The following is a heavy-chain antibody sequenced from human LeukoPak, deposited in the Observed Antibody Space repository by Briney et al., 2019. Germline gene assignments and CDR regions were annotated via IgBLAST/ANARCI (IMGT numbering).Heavy chain of an antibody. CDR1: GYTFTSYG. CDR2: ISGSNGNT. V-gene: IGHV1-18*01. J-gene: IGHJ3*02. CDR3: AREGGNWGSAFDI. Sequence: ASVKVSCKASGYTFTSYGISWVRQAPGQGLEWMGWISGSNGNTNYAQKLKGRVTITIDTSTSTAYLQLRSLRADDTAVYYCAREGGNWGSAFDIWGQGTMVTVSS. D-gene: IGHD7-27*01.